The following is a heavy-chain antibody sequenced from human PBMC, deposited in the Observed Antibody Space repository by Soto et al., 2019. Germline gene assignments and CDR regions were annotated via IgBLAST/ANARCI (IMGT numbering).Heavy chain of an antibody. CDR2: IYPGDSDT. J-gene: IGHJ4*02. CDR3: ARHKSGGGSYPFDF. V-gene: IGHV5-51*01. Sequence: PGESLKISCEGSGYSFANYWIAWVRQMPGKGLEWMGIIYPGDSDTRYSPSFQGQVTISADKSITTAYLKWSSLKASDTAIYYCARHKSGGGSYPFDFWGQGTLVTVSS. CDR1: GYSFANYW. D-gene: IGHD3-10*01.